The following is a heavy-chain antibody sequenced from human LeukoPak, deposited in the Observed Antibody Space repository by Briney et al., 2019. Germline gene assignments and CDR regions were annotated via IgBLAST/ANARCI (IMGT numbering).Heavy chain of an antibody. J-gene: IGHJ4*01. CDR2: IRYDGSNK. D-gene: IGHD2-2*02. CDR1: GFTFSSYG. Sequence: GGSLRLSCAASGFTFSSYGMHWVRQAPGKGLEWVAFIRYDGSNKYYADSVKGRFTISRDNAKNSLYLQMNSLRAEDTAVYYCQSFYCSSTSCYIRPRDYWGQGTLVTVSS. V-gene: IGHV3-30*02. CDR3: QSFYCSSTSCYIRPRDY.